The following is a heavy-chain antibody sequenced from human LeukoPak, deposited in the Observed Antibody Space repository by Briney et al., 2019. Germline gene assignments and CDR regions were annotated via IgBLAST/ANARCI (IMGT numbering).Heavy chain of an antibody. D-gene: IGHD2-2*01. Sequence: ASVKVSCTASGYTCTGYYMRWGRQAPGQGLGWVGWINPNSGGRNYAQKFQGRVAMTRDTSISTAYMALIRLRSDDPAMSYCASDIVILPAAIPHPATDWGQGTLVTVSS. CDR2: INPNSGGR. CDR1: GYTCTGYY. CDR3: ASDIVILPAAIPHPATD. J-gene: IGHJ4*02. V-gene: IGHV1-2*02.